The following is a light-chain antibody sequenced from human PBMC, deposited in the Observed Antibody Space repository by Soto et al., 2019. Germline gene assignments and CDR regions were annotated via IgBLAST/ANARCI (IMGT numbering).Light chain of an antibody. Sequence: QSVSTQPPSVSAAPGQKVTISCSGSSSNIGNNYVSWYQQLPGTAPKLLIYDNNKRPSGIPDRFSGSKSGTSATLGITGLQTGDEAEYYCGTWDSSLSAVFGGGTKLTVL. CDR3: GTWDSSLSAV. CDR1: SSNIGNNY. V-gene: IGLV1-51*01. J-gene: IGLJ2*01. CDR2: DNN.